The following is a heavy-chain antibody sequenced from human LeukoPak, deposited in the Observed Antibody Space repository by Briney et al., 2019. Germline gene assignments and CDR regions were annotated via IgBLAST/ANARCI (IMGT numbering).Heavy chain of an antibody. D-gene: IGHD5-18*01. Sequence: GWSLRLSCAASGFTFSDYYMSWIRQAPGKGLEWVSYISSSCSSTYYADYVKGRFTISRDNAKSSVYLEMSSLRVEDTAVYYCASRYSPFDFWGQGTLVTVSS. CDR3: ASRYSPFDF. V-gene: IGHV3-11*01. J-gene: IGHJ4*02. CDR1: GFTFSDYY. CDR2: ISSSCSST.